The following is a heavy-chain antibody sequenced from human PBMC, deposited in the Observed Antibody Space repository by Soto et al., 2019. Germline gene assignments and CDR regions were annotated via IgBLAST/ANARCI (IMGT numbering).Heavy chain of an antibody. CDR3: AREDDGGDRDYYGLDV. Sequence: QVQLQESGPGLVKPSQTLSLTCTVSGGSINIDYYHWTWIRQTPGKGLEWIGYIHYTGSISYNPSLQSRLTISVDTSKNQFSLKLTSVTAADTAVYFCAREDDGGDRDYYGLDVWGQGTTVTVSS. D-gene: IGHD2-21*02. CDR2: IHYTGSI. CDR1: GGSINIDYYH. V-gene: IGHV4-30-4*01. J-gene: IGHJ6*02.